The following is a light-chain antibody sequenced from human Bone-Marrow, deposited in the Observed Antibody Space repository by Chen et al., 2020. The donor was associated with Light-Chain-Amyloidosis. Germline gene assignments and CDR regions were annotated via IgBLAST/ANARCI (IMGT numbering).Light chain of an antibody. Sequence: SYELTQPPSVSVSPGQTGTITCSGPKLGSKYASWYQHKPGQSPVLVIYPDDKRPSGIPARFSGSTSGNTATLTISGTQAVDAADYYCQAWDSSTLVFGGGTKLTVL. J-gene: IGLJ2*01. CDR1: KLGSKY. CDR2: PDD. CDR3: QAWDSSTLV. V-gene: IGLV3-1*01.